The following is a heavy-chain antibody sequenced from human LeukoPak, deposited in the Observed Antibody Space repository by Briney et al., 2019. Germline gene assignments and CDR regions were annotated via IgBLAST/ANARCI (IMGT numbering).Heavy chain of an antibody. CDR1: GFTVSSNY. CDR3: ASGSGSYRTPYYYMDV. D-gene: IGHD3-10*01. J-gene: IGHJ6*03. V-gene: IGHV3-53*01. CDR2: IYSGGST. Sequence: GGSLRLSCVASGFTVSSNYMSWVRQAPGKGLEWVSVIYSGGSTYYADSVKGRFTISRDNSKNTLYLQMNGLIAEDTAVYYCASGSGSYRTPYYYMDVWGTGTTVTVSS.